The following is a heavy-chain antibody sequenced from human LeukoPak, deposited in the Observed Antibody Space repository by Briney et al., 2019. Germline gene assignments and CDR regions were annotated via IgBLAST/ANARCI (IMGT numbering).Heavy chain of an antibody. D-gene: IGHD6-19*01. V-gene: IGHV3-11*04. CDR2: ISSSSSSI. CDR3: ARALSSDTFDY. Sequence: GGSLRLSCAASGFTFSDYYMSWIRQAPGKGLEWVSYISSSSSSIYHADSLKGRLTISRDNTKNSLYLQMDSLRAEDTAVYYCARALSSDTFDYWGQGTLVTVSS. CDR1: GFTFSDYY. J-gene: IGHJ4*02.